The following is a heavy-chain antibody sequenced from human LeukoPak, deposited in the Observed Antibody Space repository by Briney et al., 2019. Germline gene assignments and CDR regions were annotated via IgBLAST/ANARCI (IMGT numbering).Heavy chain of an antibody. CDR2: ISSSGSTI. CDR1: GFTFSDYY. CDR3: ASVLWQWLVRVDYFDY. V-gene: IGHV3-11*04. D-gene: IGHD6-19*01. Sequence: GGSLRLSCAASGFTFSDYYMSWIRQAPGKGLEWVSYISSSGSTIYYADSVKGRFTISRDNAKNSLYLQMNSLRAEDTAVYYCASVLWQWLVRVDYFDYWGQGTLVTVSS. J-gene: IGHJ4*02.